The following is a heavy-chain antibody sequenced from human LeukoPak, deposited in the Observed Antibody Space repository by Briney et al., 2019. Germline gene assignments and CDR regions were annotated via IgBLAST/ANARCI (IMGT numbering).Heavy chain of an antibody. Sequence: GRSLRLSCTASGFTFGDYAMSWFRQAPGKGLEWVGFIRGKAYGGTTEYAASVKGRFTISRDDSTSIAYLQMNSLKTEDTAVYYCTRVHSSSWSGYYYYYMDVWGKGTTVTVSS. V-gene: IGHV3-49*03. CDR1: GFTFGDYA. D-gene: IGHD6-13*01. CDR3: TRVHSSSWSGYYYYYMDV. J-gene: IGHJ6*03. CDR2: IRGKAYGGTT.